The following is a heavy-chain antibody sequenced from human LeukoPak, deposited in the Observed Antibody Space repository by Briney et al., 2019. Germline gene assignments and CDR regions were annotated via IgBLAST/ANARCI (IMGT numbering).Heavy chain of an antibody. Sequence: SETLSLTCTVSGGSISSGGYYWSWIRQPPGKGLEWIGYIYHSGSTYYNPSLKSRVTISVDRSKNQFSLKLSSVTAADTAVYYCARLSTGPDYWGQGTLVTVSS. V-gene: IGHV4-30-2*01. CDR2: IYHSGST. J-gene: IGHJ4*02. CDR1: GGSISSGGYY. CDR3: ARLSTGPDY. D-gene: IGHD3-9*01.